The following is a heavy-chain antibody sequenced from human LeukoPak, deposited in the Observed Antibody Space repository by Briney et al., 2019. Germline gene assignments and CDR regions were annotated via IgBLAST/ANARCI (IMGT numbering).Heavy chain of an antibody. D-gene: IGHD2-21*02. CDR1: GLTFSSYS. CDR2: ISSSSSTM. CDR3: ARIVVVTRNYYYYGMDV. J-gene: IGHJ6*02. V-gene: IGHV3-48*01. Sequence: GGSLRLSCAASGLTFSSYSMNWVRQAPGKGLEWVSYISSSSSTMYYADSVKGRFTISRDNAKNSLYLQMNSLRAEDTAVYYCARIVVVTRNYYYYGMDVWGQGTTVTVSS.